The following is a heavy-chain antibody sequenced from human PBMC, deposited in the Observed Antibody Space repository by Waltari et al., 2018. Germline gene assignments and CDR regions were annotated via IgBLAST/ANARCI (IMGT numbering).Heavy chain of an antibody. Sequence: QVQLVESGGDVVQPGKSLRLSCAASGFTFSTYGMIWVRQAPGKGLEGVAVIWDDGSNKYYGESVKGRFTISRDNSKNTLYLQMNSLRVEDTAVYYCARSNEFSSGPAKYWGQGTLVTVSS. CDR2: IWDDGSNK. V-gene: IGHV3-33*01. J-gene: IGHJ4*02. D-gene: IGHD3-22*01. CDR1: GFTFSTYG. CDR3: ARSNEFSSGPAKY.